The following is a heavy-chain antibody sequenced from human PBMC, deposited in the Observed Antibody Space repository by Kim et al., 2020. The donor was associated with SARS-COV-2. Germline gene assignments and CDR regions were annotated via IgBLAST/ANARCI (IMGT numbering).Heavy chain of an antibody. D-gene: IGHD3-10*01. V-gene: IGHV4-31*03. Sequence: SETLSLTCTVSGGSISSGGYYWSWIRQHPGKGLEWIGYIYYSGSTYYNPSLKSRVTISVDTSKNQLSLKLSSVTAADTAVYYCARDTGSGSWGNPSWFDPWGQGTLVTVSS. CDR1: GGSISSGGYY. CDR2: IYYSGST. J-gene: IGHJ5*02. CDR3: ARDTGSGSWGNPSWFDP.